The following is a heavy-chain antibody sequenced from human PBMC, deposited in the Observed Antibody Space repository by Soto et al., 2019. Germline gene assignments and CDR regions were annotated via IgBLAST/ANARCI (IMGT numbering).Heavy chain of an antibody. CDR2: IYYSGSA. CDR1: GGSISSYY. J-gene: IGHJ6*03. Sequence: SETLSVTCTVAGGSISSYYWSWIRQPPGKGLEWIGYIYYSGSANYNPSLKSRVTISVDTSKNQFSLKLSSVTAADTAVYYCARVLSDFWSGSLGYYYMDVWGKGTTVTVSS. CDR3: ARVLSDFWSGSLGYYYMDV. V-gene: IGHV4-59*01. D-gene: IGHD3-3*01.